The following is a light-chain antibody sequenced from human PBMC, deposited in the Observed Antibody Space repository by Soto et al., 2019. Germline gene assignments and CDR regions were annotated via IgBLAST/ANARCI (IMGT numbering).Light chain of an antibody. Sequence: QAVVTQSPSASASLGASVKHTCTLSSGHSSYAIAWHQQQPEKGPRYLMKLNSDGSHSKGDGIPDRFSGSSSGAERYLTISSLQSEDEADYYCQTWGTGSQGVFGGGTKLTVL. J-gene: IGLJ2*01. CDR2: LNSDGSH. V-gene: IGLV4-69*01. CDR3: QTWGTGSQGV. CDR1: SGHSSYA.